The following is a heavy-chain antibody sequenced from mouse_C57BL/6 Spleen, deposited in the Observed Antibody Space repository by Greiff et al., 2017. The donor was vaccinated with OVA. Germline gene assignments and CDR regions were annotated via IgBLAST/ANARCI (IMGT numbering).Heavy chain of an antibody. CDR3: ARYTTVVAHYFDY. J-gene: IGHJ2*01. V-gene: IGHV1-80*01. CDR1: GYAFSSYW. CDR2: LYPGDGDT. Sequence: VQLVESGAELVKPGASVKISCKASGYAFSSYWMNWVKQRPGKGLEWIGQLYPGDGDTNYNGKFKGKATLTADKSSSTAYMQLSSLTSEDSAVYFCARYTTVVAHYFDYWGQGTTLTVSS. D-gene: IGHD1-1*01.